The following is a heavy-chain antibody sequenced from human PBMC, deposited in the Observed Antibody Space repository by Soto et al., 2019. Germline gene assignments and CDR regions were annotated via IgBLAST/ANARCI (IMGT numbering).Heavy chain of an antibody. V-gene: IGHV1-24*01. CDR2: FDPEDGET. CDR1: GYTLTELS. Sequence: ASVKVSCKVSGYTLTELSMHWVRQAPGKGLEWMGGFDPEDGETIYAQKFQGRVTMTEDTSTDTAYMELSSLRSEDTAVYYCATAGAVAGSVAPTNWGQGTLVTVSS. CDR3: ATAGAVAGSVAPTN. J-gene: IGHJ4*02. D-gene: IGHD6-19*01.